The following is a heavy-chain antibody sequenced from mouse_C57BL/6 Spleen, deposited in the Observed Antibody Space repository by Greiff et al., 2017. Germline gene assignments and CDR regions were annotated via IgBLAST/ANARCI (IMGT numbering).Heavy chain of an antibody. CDR3: ARSRDYYGSKGDYFDY. CDR2: IYPGDGDT. Sequence: VQLQQSGPELVKPGASVKISCKASGYAFSSSWMNWVKQRPGKGLEWIGRIYPGDGDTNYNGKFKGKATLTADKSSSTAYMQLSSLTSEDSAVYFWARSRDYYGSKGDYFDYWGQGTTLTVSS. CDR1: GYAFSSSW. V-gene: IGHV1-82*01. D-gene: IGHD1-1*01. J-gene: IGHJ2*01.